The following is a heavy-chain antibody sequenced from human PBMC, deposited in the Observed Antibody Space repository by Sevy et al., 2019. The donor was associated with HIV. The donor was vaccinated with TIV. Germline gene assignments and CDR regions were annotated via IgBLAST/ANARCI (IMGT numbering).Heavy chain of an antibody. D-gene: IGHD3-10*02. CDR3: ARGEDTVRGVIITNDAFDI. V-gene: IGHV4-59*01. J-gene: IGHJ3*02. CDR2: IYYSGST. Sequence: SETLSLTCIVSGGSISSYYWSWIRQPPGKGLEWIGYIYYSGSTNYNPSLKSRVTISVDTSKNQFSLRLSSVTAADTAVYYCARGEDTVRGVIITNDAFDIWGQGTMVTVSS. CDR1: GGSISSYY.